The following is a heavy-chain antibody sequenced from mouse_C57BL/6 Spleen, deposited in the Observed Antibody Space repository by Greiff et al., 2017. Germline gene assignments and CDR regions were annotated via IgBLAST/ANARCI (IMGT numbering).Heavy chain of an antibody. Sequence: QVQLQQSGAELVRPGASVTLSCKASGYTFTDYEMHWVKQTPVHGLEWIGAIDPETGGTAYNQTFKGKAILTADKSSSTAYMELRSLTSEDSAVDYWTRKRDGNCFDYWGQGTTLTVSS. CDR2: IDPETGGT. CDR3: TRKRDGNCFDY. CDR1: GYTFTDYE. J-gene: IGHJ2*01. D-gene: IGHD2-1*01. V-gene: IGHV1-15*01.